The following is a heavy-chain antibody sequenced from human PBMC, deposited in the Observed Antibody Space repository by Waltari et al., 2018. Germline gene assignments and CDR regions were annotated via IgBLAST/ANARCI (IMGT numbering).Heavy chain of an antibody. Sequence: QVQLQESGPGLVKPSQTMSLTGTVSGGSISSGDYYWSWIRRPPGKGMEWIGYIYYSGSTYYNPSLKSRVTISVDTSKNQFSLKLSSVTAADTAVYYCARNTALPKARDSMIVGRGYYFDYWGQGTLVTVSS. J-gene: IGHJ4*02. CDR1: GGSISSGDYY. D-gene: IGHD3-22*01. CDR2: IYYSGST. V-gene: IGHV4-30-4*08. CDR3: ARNTALPKARDSMIVGRGYYFDY.